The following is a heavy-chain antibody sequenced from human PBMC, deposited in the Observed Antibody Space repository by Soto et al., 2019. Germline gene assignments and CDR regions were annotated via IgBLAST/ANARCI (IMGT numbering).Heavy chain of an antibody. V-gene: IGHV4-61*01. CDR2: IYYSGST. D-gene: IGHD4-17*01. CDR3: EREGYGGTSEGIDY. J-gene: IGHJ4*02. Sequence: PAETLSLTCTVSGGSFSSGSYYWSWIRQPPGKGLEWIGYIYYSGSTNYNPSLKRRVTISVDTSKNQFSLKLSSVTAADTAVYYREREGYGGTSEGIDYWGQGTLVTVSS. CDR1: GGSFSSGSYY.